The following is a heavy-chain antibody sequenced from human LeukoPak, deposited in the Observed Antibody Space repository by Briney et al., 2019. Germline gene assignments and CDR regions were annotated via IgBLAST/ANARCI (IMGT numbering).Heavy chain of an antibody. CDR1: GGTFSGYY. D-gene: IGHD1-26*01. CDR2: INHSGST. CDR3: ARHSGSYYAKSRNWFDP. Sequence: PSETLSLTRAVSGGTFSGYYRSWIRQPPGKGLEWIGEINHSGSTNYNPSLQSRVTISVDTSKNQFSLTLSSVPSAAPAVYYCARHSGSYYAKSRNWFDPWGQGTLVSVSS. J-gene: IGHJ5*02. V-gene: IGHV4-34*01.